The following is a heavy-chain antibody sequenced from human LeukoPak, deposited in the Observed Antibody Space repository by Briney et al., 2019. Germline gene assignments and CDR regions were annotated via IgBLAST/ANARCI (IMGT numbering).Heavy chain of an antibody. CDR1: GYSISSGYY. CDR3: ARVYTGSSWDYYYYMDV. CDR2: IYHSGKS. D-gene: IGHD6-13*01. Sequence: SETLSLTCSVSGYSISSGYYWDWIRQPPGKGLEWIASIYHSGKSYYNPSLESRVTISVDTSKNHFSLRLRSLTAADTAVYYCARVYTGSSWDYYYYMDVWGKGTTVTVSS. V-gene: IGHV4-38-2*02. J-gene: IGHJ6*03.